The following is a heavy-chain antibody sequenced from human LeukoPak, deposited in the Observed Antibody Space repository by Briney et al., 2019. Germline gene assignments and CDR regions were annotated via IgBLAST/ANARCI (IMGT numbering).Heavy chain of an antibody. CDR1: GFTFDDYA. Sequence: GGSLRLSCAASGFTFDDYAMHWVRQAPGKGLEWVSLISWDGGSTYYADSVKGRFTISRDNSKNSLYLQMNSLRTEDTALYYCAKDGGLDYYGSGSYSFDYWGQGTLVTVSS. J-gene: IGHJ4*02. CDR3: AKDGGLDYYGSGSYSFDY. V-gene: IGHV3-43*01. CDR2: ISWDGGST. D-gene: IGHD3-10*01.